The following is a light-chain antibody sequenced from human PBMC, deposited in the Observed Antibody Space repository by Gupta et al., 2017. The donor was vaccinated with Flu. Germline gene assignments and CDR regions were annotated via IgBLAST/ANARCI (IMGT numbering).Light chain of an antibody. J-gene: IGLJ2*01. Sequence: QPALTQSPSASASLGTSVKLTCTLSSGHSTYAIAWHQQQPGKGPRFLLRVNSDGSPNKGDGIPDRFAGSSSGTGRYLTISSLQSEDEADYYCQTWGTGSVVFGGGTKLTVL. CDR3: QTWGTGSVV. V-gene: IGLV4-69*02. CDR1: SGHSTYA. CDR2: VNSDGSP.